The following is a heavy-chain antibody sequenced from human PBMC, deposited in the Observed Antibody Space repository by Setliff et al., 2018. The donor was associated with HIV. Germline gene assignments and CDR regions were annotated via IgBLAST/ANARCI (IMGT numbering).Heavy chain of an antibody. Sequence: PSETLSLTCAVYGGSFSDYYWSWIRQPPGKGLEWIGEINHSGSTNYNPSLKSRVTISVDTSKNQFSLKLRSVTAADTAVYYCARQPLYNDYDWRSYYFDYWGQGSLVTVSS. CDR1: GGSFSDYY. CDR2: INHSGST. V-gene: IGHV4-34*01. J-gene: IGHJ4*02. CDR3: ARQPLYNDYDWRSYYFDY. D-gene: IGHD5-12*01.